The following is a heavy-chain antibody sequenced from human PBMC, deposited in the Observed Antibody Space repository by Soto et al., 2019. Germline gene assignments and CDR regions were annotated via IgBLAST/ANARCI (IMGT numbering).Heavy chain of an antibody. D-gene: IGHD3-22*01. CDR1: GFIFSSYS. CDR2: ISSSSTI. CDR3: ARESSGYLNWFDP. J-gene: IGHJ5*02. V-gene: IGHV3-48*01. Sequence: EVQLVESGGGLVQPGGSLRLSCAASGFIFSSYSMNWVRQAPGKGLEWVSYISSSSTIYYADSVKRRFTISRDNAKNSLYLQMNSLRAEDTAVYYCARESSGYLNWFDPWGQGTLVTVSS.